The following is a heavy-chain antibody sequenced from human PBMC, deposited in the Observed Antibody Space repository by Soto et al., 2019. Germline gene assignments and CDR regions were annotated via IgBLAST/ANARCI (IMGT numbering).Heavy chain of an antibody. V-gene: IGHV1-69*06. CDR1: GGTFSSYA. D-gene: IGHD3-22*01. CDR2: IIPIFGTA. CDR3: ATDRYYYDSSGYLIY. Sequence: SVKVSCKASGGTFSSYAISWVRQAPGQGLEWMGGIIPIFGTANYAQKFQGRVTMTEDTSTDTAYMELSSLRSEDTAVYYCATDRYYYDSSGYLIYWGQGTLVTVSS. J-gene: IGHJ4*02.